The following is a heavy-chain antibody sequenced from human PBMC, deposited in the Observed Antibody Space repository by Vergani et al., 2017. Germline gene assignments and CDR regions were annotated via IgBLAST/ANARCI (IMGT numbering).Heavy chain of an antibody. D-gene: IGHD3-10*01. CDR2: ISYDGSNK. CDR1: GFTFSSYG. Sequence: QVQLVESGGVVVQPGRSLRLSCAASGFTFSSYGMHWVRQAPGKVLEWVAVISYDGSNKYYADSVKGRYTISRDNSKNTLYLQMNSLRAEDTAVYYCAKGSTDYYYYMDVWGKGTTVTVSS. V-gene: IGHV3-30*18. CDR3: AKGSTDYYYYMDV. J-gene: IGHJ6*03.